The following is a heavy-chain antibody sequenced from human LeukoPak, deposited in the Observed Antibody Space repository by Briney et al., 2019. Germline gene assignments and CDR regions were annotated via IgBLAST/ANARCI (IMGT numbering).Heavy chain of an antibody. Sequence: GGSLRLSCAASGFTFSDYYMSWIRQAPGKGLEWVSYISSSGSTIYYADSVKGRFTISRDNAKNSLYLQMNSLRAEDTAVYYCXXXXXXXXXXXXYYYYGMDVWGQGTTVTVSS. CDR2: ISSSGSTI. CDR1: GFTFSDYY. CDR3: XXXXXXXXXXXXYYYYGMDV. V-gene: IGHV3-11*01. J-gene: IGHJ6*02.